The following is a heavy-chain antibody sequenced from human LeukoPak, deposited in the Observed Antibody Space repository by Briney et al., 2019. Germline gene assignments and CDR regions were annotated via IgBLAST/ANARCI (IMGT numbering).Heavy chain of an antibody. Sequence: SETLSLTCTVSGGSISSSSYYWGWIRQPPGKGLEWIGSINYSGSTYYNPSLKSRVTISVDTSKNQFSLKLSSVTAADTAMYYCARVSGYDWESFYDYWGQGSLVTVSS. CDR1: GGSISSSSYY. CDR2: INYSGST. J-gene: IGHJ4*02. D-gene: IGHD5-12*01. V-gene: IGHV4-39*07. CDR3: ARVSGYDWESFYDY.